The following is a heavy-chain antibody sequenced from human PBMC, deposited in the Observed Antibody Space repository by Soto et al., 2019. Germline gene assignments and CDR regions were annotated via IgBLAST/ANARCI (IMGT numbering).Heavy chain of an antibody. CDR1: GFTVISYA. D-gene: IGHD6-19*01. Sequence: GGSLRLSCAASGFTVISYAMSWVRQAPGKGLEWVSGISGSGDSTYYADSVKGRFTISRDNSKNTLYLQMNSLRAEDTAVYYCAKGVPGIAVAGTGYFQHWGQGTLVTVSS. CDR3: AKGVPGIAVAGTGYFQH. V-gene: IGHV3-23*01. J-gene: IGHJ1*01. CDR2: ISGSGDST.